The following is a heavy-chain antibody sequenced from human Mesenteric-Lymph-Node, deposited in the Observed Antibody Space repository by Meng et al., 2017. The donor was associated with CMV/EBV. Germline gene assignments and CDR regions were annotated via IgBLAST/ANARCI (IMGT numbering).Heavy chain of an antibody. D-gene: IGHD3-3*01. J-gene: IGHJ6*02. CDR2: IGASGTTI. V-gene: IGHV3-48*03. CDR3: AKNRRFSYGMDV. CDR1: GFTFSTYE. Sequence: GESLKISCAASGFTFSTYEMNWVRQAPGKGLEWVSYIGASGTTIYYADSVKGRFTITRDNAKNSLFLQMNSLRVEDTAVYYCAKNRRFSYGMDVWGQGTTVTVSS.